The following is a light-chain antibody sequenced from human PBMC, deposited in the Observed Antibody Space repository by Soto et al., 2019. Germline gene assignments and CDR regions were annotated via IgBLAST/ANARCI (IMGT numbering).Light chain of an antibody. Sequence: QSVLTQPPSLSGAPGQRVTISCTGSGSNIGAPYDVHWYQHLPGTAPKLLIYGSTNRPSGVPGRFSGSKSGNTASLTISGLLAEDEADYYCSSYTSSSTYVFGTGTKVTVL. V-gene: IGLV1-40*01. CDR2: GST. J-gene: IGLJ1*01. CDR3: SSYTSSSTYV. CDR1: GSNIGAPYD.